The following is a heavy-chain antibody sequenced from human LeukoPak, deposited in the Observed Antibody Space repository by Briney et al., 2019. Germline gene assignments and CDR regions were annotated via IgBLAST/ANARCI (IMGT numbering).Heavy chain of an antibody. D-gene: IGHD6-6*01. CDR1: GGSSSSYY. J-gene: IGHJ4*02. CDR2: IYTSGST. CDR3: ASLYSSSTDY. Sequence: TSETLSLTCTVSGGSSSSYYWSWIRQPPGKGLEWIGYIYTSGSTNYNPSLKSRVTISVDASKNQFSLKLSSVTAADTAVYYCASLYSSSTDYWGQGTLVTVSS. V-gene: IGHV4-4*09.